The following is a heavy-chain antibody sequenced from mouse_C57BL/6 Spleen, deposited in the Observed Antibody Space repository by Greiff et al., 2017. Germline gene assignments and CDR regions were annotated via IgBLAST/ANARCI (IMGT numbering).Heavy chain of an antibody. CDR2: INPNNGGT. D-gene: IGHD1-1*01. V-gene: IGHV1-26*01. CDR3: ANYGSSYDLAY. J-gene: IGHJ3*01. CDR1: GYTFTDYY. Sequence: EVQLQQSGPELVKPGASVKISCKASGYTFTDYYMNWVKQSHGKSLEWIGDINPNNGGTSYNQKFKGKATLTVDKSSSTAYMELRSLTSEDSAVYYCANYGSSYDLAYWGQGTLVTVSA.